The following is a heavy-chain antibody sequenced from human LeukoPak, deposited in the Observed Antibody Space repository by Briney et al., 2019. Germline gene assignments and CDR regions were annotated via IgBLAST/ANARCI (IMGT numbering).Heavy chain of an antibody. V-gene: IGHV1-69*04. CDR2: IIPILGIA. CDR1: GGTFSSYA. Sequence: TSVKVSCKASGGTFSSYAISWVRQAPGQGLEWMGRIIPILGIANYAQKFQGRVTITADKSTSTAYMELSGLRSEDTAVYYCARIGYCGGDCHLYFGYWGQGTLVTVSS. D-gene: IGHD2-21*02. J-gene: IGHJ4*02. CDR3: ARIGYCGGDCHLYFGY.